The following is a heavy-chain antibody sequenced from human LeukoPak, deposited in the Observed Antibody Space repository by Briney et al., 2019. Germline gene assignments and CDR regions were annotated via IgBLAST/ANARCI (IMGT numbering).Heavy chain of an antibody. CDR3: ARGPQWLVRGYDY. J-gene: IGHJ4*02. Sequence: GGSLRLSCAASGFTSSSYSMNWVRQAPGKGLEWVSSISSSSYIYYADSVKGRFTIFRDNAKNSLYLQMNSLRAEDTAVYYCARGPQWLVRGYDYWGQGTLVIVSS. CDR1: GFTSSSYS. V-gene: IGHV3-21*01. D-gene: IGHD6-19*01. CDR2: ISSSSYI.